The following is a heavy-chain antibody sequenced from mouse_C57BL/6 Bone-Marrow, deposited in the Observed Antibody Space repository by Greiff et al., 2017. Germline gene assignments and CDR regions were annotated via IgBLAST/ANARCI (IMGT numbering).Heavy chain of an antibody. D-gene: IGHD1-1*01. V-gene: IGHV1-80*01. CDR3: AISLVYDGSSHWYFDV. Sequence: QVQLKESGAELVKPGASVKISCKASGYAFSSYWMNWVKQRPGKGLAWIGQIYPGNGDTNYNGKFKGKATLPADKSSSTAYIQRSSLTSEDSAVYFCAISLVYDGSSHWYFDVWGTGTTVTVSA. CDR2: IYPGNGDT. CDR1: GYAFSSYW. J-gene: IGHJ1*03.